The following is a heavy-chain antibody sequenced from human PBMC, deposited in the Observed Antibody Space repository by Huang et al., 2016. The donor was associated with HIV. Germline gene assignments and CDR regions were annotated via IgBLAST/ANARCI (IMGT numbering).Heavy chain of an antibody. CDR2: ISYSGRNI. J-gene: IGHJ3*01. CDR1: DFTFSGYN. V-gene: IGHV3-21*02. CDR3: ARAVQSTLRGFDV. D-gene: IGHD2-2*01. Sequence: DVQLVESGGGLVKPGGSLRLSCAASDFTFSGYNMNWVRQAPGKGLEGVACISYSGRNIYYADSVKGRFTISRDNAKNSVFLQMNSRRAEDTALYYCARAVQSTLRGFDVWGRGTLVTVSS.